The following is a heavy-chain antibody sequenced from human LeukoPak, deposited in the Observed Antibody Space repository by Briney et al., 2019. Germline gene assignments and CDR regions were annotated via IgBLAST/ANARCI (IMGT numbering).Heavy chain of an antibody. D-gene: IGHD5-18*01. V-gene: IGHV3-15*01. CDR1: GFTFDSAW. CDR3: TTEGYTYGFHGLDV. CDR2: IKSKTDGGTT. Sequence: GGSLRLSCAASGFTFDSAWMSWVRQAPGKGLEWVGRIKSKTDGGTTDYAAPVKGRFTISRDGSKNTLSLQVSSLKTEDTAVYYCTTEGYTYGFHGLDVWGRGTTVTVSS. J-gene: IGHJ6*04.